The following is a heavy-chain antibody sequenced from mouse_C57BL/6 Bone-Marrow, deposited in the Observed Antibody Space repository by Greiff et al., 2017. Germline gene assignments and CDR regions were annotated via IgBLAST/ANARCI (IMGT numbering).Heavy chain of an antibody. D-gene: IGHD1-1*01. CDR1: GYTFTDYY. J-gene: IGHJ1*03. Sequence: VKVVESGPELVKPGASVKISCKASGYTFTDYYINWVKQRPGQGLEWIGWIFPGSGSTYYNEKFKGKATLTVDKSSSTAYMLLSSLTSEDSAVYFCARMPPLYYYGSSIWYFDVWGTGTTVTVSS. V-gene: IGHV1-75*01. CDR2: IFPGSGST. CDR3: ARMPPLYYYGSSIWYFDV.